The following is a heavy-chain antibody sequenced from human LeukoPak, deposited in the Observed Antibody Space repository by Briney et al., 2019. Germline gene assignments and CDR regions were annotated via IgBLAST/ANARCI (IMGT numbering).Heavy chain of an antibody. Sequence: SETLSLTCTVSGGSISSSSYYWGWIRQPPGKGLEWIGSIYYSGNTYYNPSLKSRATISVYTSNNHFSLKLSSVTAAETAVYYCARHLPRGVGLCYFDSGGQGTLVTVSS. D-gene: IGHD1-26*01. CDR2: IYYSGNT. V-gene: IGHV4-39*01. J-gene: IGHJ4*02. CDR1: GGSISSSSYY. CDR3: ARHLPRGVGLCYFDS.